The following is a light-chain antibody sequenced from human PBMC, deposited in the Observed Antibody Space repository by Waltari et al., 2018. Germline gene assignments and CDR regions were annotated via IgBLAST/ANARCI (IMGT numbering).Light chain of an antibody. CDR1: QSLVHSDGNIY. CDR2: KVS. J-gene: IGKJ1*01. Sequence: DVVLTQSPLSLPVTLGQPASISCSSSQSLVHSDGNIYLNWFQQRPGQPPRRLIYKVSNRDSGVPDRFSGSGSGTDFTLKISRVEAEDVGVYYCMQGTHWPPWTFGQGTKVEIK. V-gene: IGKV2-30*02. CDR3: MQGTHWPPWT.